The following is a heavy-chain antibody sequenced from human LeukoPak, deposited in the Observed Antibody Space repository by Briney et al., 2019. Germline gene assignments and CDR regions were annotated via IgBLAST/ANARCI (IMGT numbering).Heavy chain of an antibody. V-gene: IGHV3-30-3*01. CDR3: ARDPRRYYYDSSGYPDY. J-gene: IGHJ4*02. D-gene: IGHD3-22*01. CDR1: GFTFSSYA. CDR2: ISYDGSNK. Sequence: GGSLRLSCAASGFTFSSYAMRWVRQAPGKGLEWVAVISYDGSNKYYADSVKGRFTISRDNSKNTLYLQMNSLRAEDTAVYYCARDPRRYYYDSSGYPDYWGQGTLVTVSS.